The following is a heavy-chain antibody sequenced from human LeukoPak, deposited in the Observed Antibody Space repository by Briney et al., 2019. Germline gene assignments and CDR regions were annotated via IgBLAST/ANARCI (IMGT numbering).Heavy chain of an antibody. Sequence: PGGSLRLSCAASGFTFSSYGMHWVRQAPGKGLEWVAVIWYDGSNKYYADSVKGRFTISRDNSKNTLYLQMNSLRAEDTAVYYCARDSDYYYGMDVWGQGTTVTVSS. D-gene: IGHD3-10*01. CDR2: IWYDGSNK. CDR1: GFTFSSYG. CDR3: ARDSDYYYGMDV. J-gene: IGHJ6*02. V-gene: IGHV3-33*08.